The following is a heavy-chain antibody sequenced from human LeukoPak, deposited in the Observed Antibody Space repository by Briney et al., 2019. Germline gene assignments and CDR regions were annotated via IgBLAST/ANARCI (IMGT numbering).Heavy chain of an antibody. J-gene: IGHJ4*02. Sequence: SETLSLTCTVSGDSITSGSYYWSWIRQPAGKGLEWIGRIFISGGTNYNPSLRSRVTMSLDTSKNQFSLKLSSVTAADTAVYYCAREPYYYDSSGYSGGFDYWGQGTLVTVSS. CDR2: IFISGGT. CDR3: AREPYYYDSSGYSGGFDY. V-gene: IGHV4-61*02. CDR1: GDSITSGSYY. D-gene: IGHD3-22*01.